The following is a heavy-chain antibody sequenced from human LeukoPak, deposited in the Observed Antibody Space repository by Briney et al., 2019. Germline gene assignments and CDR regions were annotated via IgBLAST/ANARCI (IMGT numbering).Heavy chain of an antibody. J-gene: IGHJ4*02. CDR2: INHSGST. CDR1: GASFSGYY. CDR3: ARVSGSSGWYDFDY. Sequence: SETLSLTCAVYGASFSGYYWSWIRQPPGKGLEWIGEINHSGSTNYNPSLKSRVTISVDTSKNQFSLKLSSVTAADTAVYYCARVSGSSGWYDFDYWGQGTLVTVSS. D-gene: IGHD6-19*01. V-gene: IGHV4-34*01.